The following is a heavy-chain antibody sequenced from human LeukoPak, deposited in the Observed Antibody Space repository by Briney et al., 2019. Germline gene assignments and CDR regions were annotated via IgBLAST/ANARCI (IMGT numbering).Heavy chain of an antibody. V-gene: IGHV3-23*01. CDR1: GFPFSSHA. Sequence: TGGSLRLSCAASGFPFSSHAMSWVRQAPGKGLEWVSLISASGGSTYYGESVNGRFTISRDNSKNTVYLQMNSLTTEDTAVYYCAKDRTVAPGRAYGGANWFDPWGQGTLVTVSS. CDR2: ISASGGST. J-gene: IGHJ5*02. D-gene: IGHD3-16*01. CDR3: AKDRTVAPGRAYGGANWFDP.